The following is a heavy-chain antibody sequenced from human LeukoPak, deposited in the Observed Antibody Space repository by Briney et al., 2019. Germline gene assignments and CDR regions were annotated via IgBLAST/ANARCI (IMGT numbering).Heavy chain of an antibody. CDR1: GFTFSNYA. Sequence: GGSLRLSCAASGFTFSNYAMSWVSQAPGKGLEWVSSISGTGGTTYYAESVKGRFIISRDNSKNTLYLRRSSLRVEDTARYFCAKHSDASGSYYFDYWGQGILVTVSS. D-gene: IGHD6-19*01. J-gene: IGHJ4*02. V-gene: IGHV3-23*01. CDR2: ISGTGGTT. CDR3: AKHSDASGSYYFDY.